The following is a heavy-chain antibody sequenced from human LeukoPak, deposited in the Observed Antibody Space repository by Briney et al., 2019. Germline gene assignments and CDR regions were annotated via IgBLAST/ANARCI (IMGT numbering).Heavy chain of an antibody. CDR1: GGSISSYY. V-gene: IGHV4-59*08. J-gene: IGHJ4*02. CDR2: IYYSGST. D-gene: IGHD3-22*01. Sequence: SETLSLTCTVSGGSISSYYWSWIRQPPGKGLEWIGYIYYSGSTNYNPSLKSRVTISVDTSKNQFSLKLSSVTAADTAVYYCARQDGSSGYYFDYWGQGTLVTVSS. CDR3: ARQDGSSGYYFDY.